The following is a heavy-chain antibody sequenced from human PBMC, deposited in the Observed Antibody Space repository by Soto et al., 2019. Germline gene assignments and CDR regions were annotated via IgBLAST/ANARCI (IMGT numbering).Heavy chain of an antibody. CDR1: GGSISSGGYY. D-gene: IGHD2-8*01. CDR3: ARDYGMVCDY. J-gene: IGHJ4*02. V-gene: IGHV4-31*03. CDR2: IYYSGST. Sequence: PSETLSLTCTVSGGSISSGGYYWSWIRQHPGKGLERIGYIYYSGSTYYNPSLKSRVTISVDTSKNQFSLKLRFVTFAVTAVYYCARDYGMVCDYWGQGTLVTVSS.